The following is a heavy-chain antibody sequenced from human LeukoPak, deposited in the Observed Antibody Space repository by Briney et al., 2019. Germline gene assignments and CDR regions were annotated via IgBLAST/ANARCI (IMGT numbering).Heavy chain of an antibody. CDR1: GGTFGSYA. D-gene: IGHD3-22*01. CDR2: IIPIFGTA. V-gene: IGHV1-69*05. CDR3: ATVENYYDSSGYGYFDY. Sequence: SVKVSCKASGGTFGSYAISWVRQAPGQGLEWMGGIIPIFGTANYAQKLQGRVTITTDESTSTAYMELSSLRSEDTAVYYCATVENYYDSSGYGYFDYWGQGTLVTVSS. J-gene: IGHJ4*02.